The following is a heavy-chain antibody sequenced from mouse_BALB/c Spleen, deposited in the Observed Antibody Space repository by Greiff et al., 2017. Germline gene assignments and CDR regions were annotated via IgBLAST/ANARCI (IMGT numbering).Heavy chain of an antibody. CDR1: GFTFSSYA. J-gene: IGHJ2*01. V-gene: IGHV5-9-3*01. CDR3: ARPDYGLDY. Sequence: EVQGVESGGGLVKPGGSLKLSCAASGFTFSSYAMSWVRQTPEKRLEWVATISSGGSYTYYPDSVKGRFTISRDNAKNTLYLQMSSLRSEDTAMYYCARPDYGLDYWGQGTTLTVSS. CDR2: ISSGGSYT. D-gene: IGHD1-1*01.